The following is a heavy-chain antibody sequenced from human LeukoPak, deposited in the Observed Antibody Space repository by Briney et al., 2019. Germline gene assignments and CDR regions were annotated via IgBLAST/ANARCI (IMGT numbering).Heavy chain of an antibody. D-gene: IGHD1-14*01. Sequence: GSLKLSCAASGITFSNYGMNWVRQAPGKGLEWVSGILGSGMTTFYVASVKGRFTISRDNSKNTLNLQMDSLRAEDTAVYYCAKAGGATTSWYFDVWGRGTLVTVSS. CDR3: AKAGGATTSWYFDV. CDR1: GITFSNYG. V-gene: IGHV3-23*02. CDR2: ILGSGMTT. J-gene: IGHJ2*01.